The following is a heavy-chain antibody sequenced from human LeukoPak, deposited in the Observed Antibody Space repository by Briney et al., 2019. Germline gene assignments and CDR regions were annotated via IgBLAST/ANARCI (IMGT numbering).Heavy chain of an antibody. CDR1: GFTFSSYT. CDR3: ARARSSGSHRVVNAFDV. J-gene: IGHJ3*01. Sequence: GSLRLSCAASGFTFSSYTMNWVRQAPGKGLEWASSISITSDYIYYPDSMKGRFTISRDNAKNSLYLQMNSLRAEDTAVYYCARARSSGSHRVVNAFDVWGQGTMVTVSS. CDR2: ISITSDYI. D-gene: IGHD1-26*01. V-gene: IGHV3-21*01.